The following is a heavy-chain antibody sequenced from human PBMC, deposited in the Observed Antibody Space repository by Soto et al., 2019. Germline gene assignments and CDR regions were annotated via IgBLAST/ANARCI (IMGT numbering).Heavy chain of an antibody. D-gene: IGHD3-10*01. J-gene: IGHJ5*02. CDR2: IYHSGTT. V-gene: IGHV4-30-2*06. CDR1: GGSISSGVHS. CDR3: ARDRKVRCWLDP. Sequence: QLHLQESGSGLVKPSQTLSLTCTVSGGSISSGVHSWKWIRQSPGKGLEWIGYIYHSGTTYYNPSLQSRVTISLANSKNEFSLKLSSVTAADTAIYYCARDRKVRCWLDPWCRGTPVTGSS.